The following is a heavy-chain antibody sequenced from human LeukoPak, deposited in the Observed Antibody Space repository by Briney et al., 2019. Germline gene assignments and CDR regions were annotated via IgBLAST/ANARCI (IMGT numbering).Heavy chain of an antibody. Sequence: PGGSLRLSCAASGFTFSSYAMHWVRQAPGKGLEWVAVISYDGSNKYYADSVKGRFTISRDNSKNTLYLQMNSLGVEDTAVYYCVRDARYCPDSWGQGTLVTVSS. V-gene: IGHV3-30*04. CDR2: ISYDGSNK. J-gene: IGHJ5*02. CDR1: GFTFSSYA. CDR3: VRDARYCPDS. D-gene: IGHD2-8*02.